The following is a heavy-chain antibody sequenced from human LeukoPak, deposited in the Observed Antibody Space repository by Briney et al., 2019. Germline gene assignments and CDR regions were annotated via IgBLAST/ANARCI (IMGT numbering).Heavy chain of an antibody. V-gene: IGHV4-38-2*02. CDR1: GYSISSGYY. CDR2: IYHSGST. CDR3: ARDRVLWYYYYYMDV. Sequence: SETLSLTCTVSGYSISSGYYWGWIRQPPGKGLEWIGSIYHSGSTYYNPSLKSRVTISVDTSKNQFSLKLSSVTAADTAVYYCARDRVLWYYYYYMDVWGKGTTVTVSS. J-gene: IGHJ6*03.